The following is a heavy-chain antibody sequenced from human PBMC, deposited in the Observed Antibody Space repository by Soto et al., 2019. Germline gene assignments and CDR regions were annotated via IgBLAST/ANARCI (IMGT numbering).Heavy chain of an antibody. CDR2: ISGGGRPI. J-gene: IGHJ4*02. D-gene: IGHD6-19*01. CDR3: ARDLGWAFDS. CDR1: GFTFSTFS. V-gene: IGHV3-48*02. Sequence: DVQLVESGGGSVQPGGSLRLSCAASGFTFSTFSMNWVRQAPGRGLEWISYISGGGRPISYADSVKGRFTISRDNAKNSLYLQMDSLTNEDTDVYYCARDLGWAFDSWGQGTLVTVSS.